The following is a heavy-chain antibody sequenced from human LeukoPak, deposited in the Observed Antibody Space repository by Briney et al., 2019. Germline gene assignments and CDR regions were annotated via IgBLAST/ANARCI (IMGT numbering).Heavy chain of an antibody. V-gene: IGHV3-23*01. J-gene: IGHJ4*02. D-gene: IGHD3-3*01. CDR2: ISGSGDST. Sequence: GGSLRLSCAASGFTFSSYAMSWLRQARGEGLEWVSAISGSGDSTYYADSVKRRFTISRDNSKNTLYLEMSSRRAEDMAVYYCAKDVHRDFGSGLIYYFDCWGQGTLVTVSS. CDR1: GFTFSSYA. CDR3: AKDVHRDFGSGLIYYFDC.